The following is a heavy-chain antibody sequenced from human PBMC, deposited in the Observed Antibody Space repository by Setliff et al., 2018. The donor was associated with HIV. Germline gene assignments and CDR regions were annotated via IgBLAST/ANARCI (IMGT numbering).Heavy chain of an antibody. CDR2: INHSGST. V-gene: IGHV4-34*01. J-gene: IGHJ4*01. Sequence: SETLSLTCAVYGGSFSAYHWSWIRQTPGKGPEWLGEINHSGSTAYNLALESRVSMSIDTSKNQFSLKLTSVTAADTAIYYCARGRDYTGSWFRPFYLDFWGHGNLVTVSS. CDR3: ARGRDYTGSWFRPFYLDF. D-gene: IGHD3-3*01. CDR1: GGSFSAYH.